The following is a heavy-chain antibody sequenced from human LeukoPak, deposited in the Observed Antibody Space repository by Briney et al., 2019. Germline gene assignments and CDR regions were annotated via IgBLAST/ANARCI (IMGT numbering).Heavy chain of an antibody. V-gene: IGHV3-11*05. Sequence: PGGSLRLSCAASGFTFSDYYMSWIRQAPGKGLEWVSYISSSSSYTNYADSVKGRFTISRDNVKNSLYRQMNSLRAEDTAVYYCARALYYDSSGPGYWGQGTLVTVSS. J-gene: IGHJ4*02. CDR2: ISSSSSYT. D-gene: IGHD3-22*01. CDR1: GFTFSDYY. CDR3: ARALYYDSSGPGY.